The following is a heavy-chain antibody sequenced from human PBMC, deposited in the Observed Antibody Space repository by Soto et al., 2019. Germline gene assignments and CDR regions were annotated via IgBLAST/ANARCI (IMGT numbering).Heavy chain of an antibody. J-gene: IGHJ4*02. Sequence: SETLSLTCAVSGYSISSSYLWGWIRQPPGKGLEWIGYIYYSGTAYYNPSLKSRVTMSVDTSKNQFSLKLTSVTAVDTAVYYCARREIQGPIDSWGRGTLVTVSS. D-gene: IGHD1-26*01. V-gene: IGHV4-28*01. CDR2: IYYSGTA. CDR3: ARREIQGPIDS. CDR1: GYSISSSYL.